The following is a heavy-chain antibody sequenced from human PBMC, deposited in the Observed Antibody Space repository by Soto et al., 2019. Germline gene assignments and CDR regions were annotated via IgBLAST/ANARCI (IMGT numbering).Heavy chain of an antibody. V-gene: IGHV3-53*04. CDR3: ASGSSSGRHY. D-gene: IGHD6-19*01. CDR1: GFTVSSNY. CDR2: IYSGGGT. Sequence: EVQLVESGGGLVQPGGSLRLSCAASGFTVSSNYMSWVRQAPGKGLEWVSVIYSGGGTYYADSVKGRFTNSRHNSKNTLFLQMNSLRAEDTAVYYCASGSSSGRHYWGQGTLVTVSS. J-gene: IGHJ4*02.